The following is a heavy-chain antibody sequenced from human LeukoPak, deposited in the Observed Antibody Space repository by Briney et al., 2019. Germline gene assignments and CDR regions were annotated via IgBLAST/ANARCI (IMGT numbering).Heavy chain of an antibody. CDR3: ASSTSPHRGNSPSDY. CDR2: LSIYNGDT. CDR1: GYTFTSYD. Sequence: GASVKVSCKASGYTFTSYDINWVRQATGQGLEWMGWLSIYNGDTKYAQMLQGRVTMTADTSTSTAYMELRSLRSDDTSVYYCASSTSPHRGNSPSDYWGQGTLVTVSS. D-gene: IGHD3-16*01. V-gene: IGHV1-18*01. J-gene: IGHJ4*02.